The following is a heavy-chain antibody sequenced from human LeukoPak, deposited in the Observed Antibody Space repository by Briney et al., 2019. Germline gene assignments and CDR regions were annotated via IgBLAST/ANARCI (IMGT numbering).Heavy chain of an antibody. Sequence: GRSLRLSCAASGFTFSSYAMHWVRQAPGKGLEWVAVISYDGNNKHYADSVKGRFTISRDNSKNTLYMRMNSLRAEDTAVYSCARDLSGGGLDYWGQGTLVTVSS. V-gene: IGHV3-30-3*01. D-gene: IGHD3-16*01. CDR2: ISYDGNNK. CDR3: ARDLSGGGLDY. J-gene: IGHJ4*02. CDR1: GFTFSSYA.